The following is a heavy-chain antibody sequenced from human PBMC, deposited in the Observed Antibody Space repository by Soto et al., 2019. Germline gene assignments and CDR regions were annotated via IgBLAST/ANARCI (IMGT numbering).Heavy chain of an antibody. CDR1: GCTFSTYP. D-gene: IGHD3-22*01. Sequence: SVKVSCKASGCTFSTYPIDWVRQAPGQGLEWMGGIIPLFGTAKYAQNFQGRITITADESTNTAYMELRSLRSQDTAVYYCARGANYDRSGYYYLYWGQGTLGSV. CDR2: IIPLFGTA. J-gene: IGHJ4*02. V-gene: IGHV1-69*13. CDR3: ARGANYDRSGYYYLY.